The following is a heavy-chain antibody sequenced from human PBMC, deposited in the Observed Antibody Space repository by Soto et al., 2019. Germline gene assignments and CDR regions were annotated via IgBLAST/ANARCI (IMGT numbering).Heavy chain of an antibody. CDR1: GFTFSSYA. V-gene: IGHV3-23*01. CDR2: VSGSGGST. CDR3: ARRGPGTYFGY. J-gene: IGHJ4*02. D-gene: IGHD6-13*01. Sequence: EVQLLESGGGLVQPGGSLRLSCAASGFTFSSYAMRWVRQAPGKGLEWVSAVSGSGGSTYYADSVKGRFTISRDNSKNTLYLQMNSLRAEEAGVYYCARRGPGTYFGYWGQGTRVTVS.